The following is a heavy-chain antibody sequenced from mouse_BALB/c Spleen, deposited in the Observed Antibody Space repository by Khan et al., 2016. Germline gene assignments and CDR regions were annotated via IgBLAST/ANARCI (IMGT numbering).Heavy chain of an antibody. CDR3: ARARSTLIKGFAY. J-gene: IGHJ3*01. CDR1: GYTFTDYV. V-gene: IGHV1-77*01. Sequence: QVQLQQPGPELVKPGASVKMSCKASGYTFTDYVISWVKQRTGQGLEWIGEIYPGSGRVYYNEKFKGKATLTADKSSNTAYMQLSSLTSEDSAVSFCARARSTLIKGFAYWGQGTLVTVSA. D-gene: IGHD2-4*01. CDR2: IYPGSGRV.